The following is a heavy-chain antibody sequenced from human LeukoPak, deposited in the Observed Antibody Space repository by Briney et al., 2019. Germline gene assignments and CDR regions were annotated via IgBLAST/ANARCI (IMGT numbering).Heavy chain of an antibody. CDR1: GYTFTSYG. Sequence: ASVKVSCKASGYTFTSYGISWVRQAPGQGLEWMGWINPNSGGTNYAQKFQGWVTMTRDTSISTAYMELSRLRSDDTAVYYCAREEHYYGSGSYKVGSNWFDPWGQGTLVTVSS. V-gene: IGHV1-2*04. D-gene: IGHD3-10*01. CDR3: AREEHYYGSGSYKVGSNWFDP. CDR2: INPNSGGT. J-gene: IGHJ5*02.